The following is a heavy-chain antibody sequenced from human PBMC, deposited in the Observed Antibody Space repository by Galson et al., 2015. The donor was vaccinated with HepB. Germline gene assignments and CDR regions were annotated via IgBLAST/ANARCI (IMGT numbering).Heavy chain of an antibody. D-gene: IGHD1-1*01. J-gene: IGHJ6*03. CDR2: FDPEDGET. CDR1: GYTLTELS. Sequence: SVKVSCKVSGYTLTELSMHWVRQAPGKGLEWMGGFDPEDGETIYAQKFQGRVTMTEDTSTDTAYMELSSLRSEDTAVYYCATAGTGKSYYYYMDVWGKGTTVTVSS. CDR3: ATAGTGKSYYYYMDV. V-gene: IGHV1-24*01.